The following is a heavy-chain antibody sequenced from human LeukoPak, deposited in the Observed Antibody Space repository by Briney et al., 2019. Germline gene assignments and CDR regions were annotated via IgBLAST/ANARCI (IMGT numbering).Heavy chain of an antibody. Sequence: SQTLSLTCAVSGGSISSGGYSWNWIRHPPGKGLEWIGFIHHSGSTYYNPSLRSRVNISVDRSKNHFSLRLSPVTAADTAFYFCAGGGDSSGYPYYYAMDVWGQGTTVTVSS. CDR2: IHHSGST. J-gene: IGHJ6*02. D-gene: IGHD3-22*01. CDR3: AGGGDSSGYPYYYAMDV. V-gene: IGHV4-30-2*01. CDR1: GGSISSGGYS.